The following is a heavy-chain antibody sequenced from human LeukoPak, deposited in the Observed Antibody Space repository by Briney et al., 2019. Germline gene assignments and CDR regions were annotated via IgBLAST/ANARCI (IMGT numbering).Heavy chain of an antibody. V-gene: IGHV5-51*01. CDR2: IYPGGSET. CDR1: GYDFSTYW. Sequence: ESLKISCKGLGYDFSTYWNAWVRQRPGKGLEWMGIIYPGGSETRYDPSFQGQVTISADRSTSTAYLQWSSLRASDTAMYYCARASRDGYNHNSDHWGEGTLVTVSS. CDR3: ARASRDGYNHNSDH. D-gene: IGHD5-24*01. J-gene: IGHJ4*02.